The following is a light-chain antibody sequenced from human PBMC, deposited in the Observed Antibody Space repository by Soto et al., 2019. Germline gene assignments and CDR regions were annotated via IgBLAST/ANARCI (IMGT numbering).Light chain of an antibody. V-gene: IGLV2-11*01. CDR2: DVN. CDR1: RSYVGGYNY. Sequence: QSVLTQPRSVSGSPGPSVAISCTGARSYVGGYNYVSWYQQHPDKAPKLIIYDVNKRPSGVPDRFSGSKSDNTASLTISGLQAEDEADYYCCSYAGNYTYVFGTGTKVTVL. J-gene: IGLJ1*01. CDR3: CSYAGNYTYV.